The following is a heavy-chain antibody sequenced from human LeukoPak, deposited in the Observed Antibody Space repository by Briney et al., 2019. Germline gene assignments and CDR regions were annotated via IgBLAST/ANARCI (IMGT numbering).Heavy chain of an antibody. CDR3: ARESYYGSGLRLQGWFDP. Sequence: VASVKVSSKASGYTFTSYYMHWVRQAPGQGLGWMGIINPSGGSTSYAQKFQGRGTMTRDTSTSTVYMELSSLRSEDTAVYDCARESYYGSGLRLQGWFDPWVQGTLVTVSS. V-gene: IGHV1-46*01. D-gene: IGHD3-10*01. J-gene: IGHJ5*02. CDR2: INPSGGST. CDR1: GYTFTSYY.